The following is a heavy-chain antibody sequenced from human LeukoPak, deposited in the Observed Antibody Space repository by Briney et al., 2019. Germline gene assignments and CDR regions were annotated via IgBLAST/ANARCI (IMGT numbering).Heavy chain of an antibody. D-gene: IGHD3-10*01. CDR2: IWYDGSNK. J-gene: IGHJ6*04. V-gene: IGHV3-33*01. Sequence: PGRSLRLSCAASGFTFSSYGMHWVRQAPGKGLEWVAVIWYDGSNKYYADSVKGRFTISRDNSKNTLYLQMNSLRAEDTAVYYCASTIAANYCGSGSLYYYYYGVDVWGKGTTVTVSS. CDR1: GFTFSSYG. CDR3: ASTIAANYCGSGSLYYYYYGVDV.